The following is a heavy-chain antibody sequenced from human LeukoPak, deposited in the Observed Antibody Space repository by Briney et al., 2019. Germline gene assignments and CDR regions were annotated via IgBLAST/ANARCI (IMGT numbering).Heavy chain of an antibody. Sequence: PGGSLRLSXAASGFTFDDYTMHWVRQAPGKGLEWVSLISGDGGSTYYADSVKGRFTISRDNSKNSLYRQMNSLRTEDTALYYCAKRNQGGYCSGGSCYDDWGQGTLVTVSS. V-gene: IGHV3-43*02. D-gene: IGHD2-15*01. CDR1: GFTFDDYT. CDR3: AKRNQGGYCSGGSCYDD. J-gene: IGHJ4*02. CDR2: ISGDGGST.